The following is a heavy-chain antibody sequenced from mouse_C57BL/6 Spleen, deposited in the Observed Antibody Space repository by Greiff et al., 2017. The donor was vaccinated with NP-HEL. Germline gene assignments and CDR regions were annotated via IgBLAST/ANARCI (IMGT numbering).Heavy chain of an antibody. D-gene: IGHD3-2*02. CDR2: IDPSDSYT. V-gene: IGHV1-69*01. CDR1: GYTFTSYW. CDR3: ARRAAQAGYYAMDY. J-gene: IGHJ4*01. Sequence: QVQLKQPGAELVMPGASVKLTCKASGYTFTSYWMHWVKQRPGQGLEWIGEIDPSDSYTNYNQKFKGKSTLTVDKSSSTAYMQLSSLTSEDSAVYYCARRAAQAGYYAMDYWGQGTSVTVSS.